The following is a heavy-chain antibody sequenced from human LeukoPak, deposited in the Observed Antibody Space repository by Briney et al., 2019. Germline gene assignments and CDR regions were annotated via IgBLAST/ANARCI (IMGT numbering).Heavy chain of an antibody. Sequence: GGSLRLSCAASGFTFSSYAVSWVRQAPGKGLEWVSGISGNGGSTYYAASVKGRFTISRDNSKNTLYLQMNSLRAEDTAVYYCAELGITMIGGVWGKGTTVTISS. CDR3: AELGITMIGGV. CDR1: GFTFSSYA. D-gene: IGHD3-10*02. V-gene: IGHV3-23*01. J-gene: IGHJ6*04. CDR2: ISGNGGST.